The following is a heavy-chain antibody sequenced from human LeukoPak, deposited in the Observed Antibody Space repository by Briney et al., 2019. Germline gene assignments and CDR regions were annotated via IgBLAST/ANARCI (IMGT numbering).Heavy chain of an antibody. CDR1: GFTFSSYS. CDR3: ARPTSYSGYETDY. D-gene: IGHD5-12*01. J-gene: IGHJ4*02. CDR2: IKQDGSEK. Sequence: GGSLRLSCAASGFTFSSYSMNWVRQAPGKGLEWVANIKQDGSEKYYVDSVKGRFTISRDNAKNSLYLQMNSLRAEDTAVYYCARPTSYSGYETDYWGQGTLVTVSS. V-gene: IGHV3-7*01.